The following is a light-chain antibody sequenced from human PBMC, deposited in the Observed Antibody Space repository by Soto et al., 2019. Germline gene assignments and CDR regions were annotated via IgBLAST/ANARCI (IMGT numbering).Light chain of an antibody. CDR1: QSISSY. J-gene: IGKJ1*01. V-gene: IGKV1-39*01. Sequence: DIQMTQSPSSLSASVGDRVTITCRASQSISSYLNWYQQKPGKAPKLLIYAASSLQSGVPSRFSGSGSGTDFTITISSLQSEDGEVYYGQQYNNWLWTFGQGTKVDIK. CDR2: AAS. CDR3: QQYNNWLWT.